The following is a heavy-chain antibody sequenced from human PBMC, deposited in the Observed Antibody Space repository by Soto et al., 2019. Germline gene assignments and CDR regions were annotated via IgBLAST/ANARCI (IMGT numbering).Heavy chain of an antibody. CDR2: INPSGGST. CDR1: GYTFTSYY. V-gene: IGHV1-46*01. CDR3: ARKLSRYSGYDYNFEY. J-gene: IGHJ4*02. Sequence: ASVRVSCQASGYTFTSYYMHWVRQAPGQGLEWMGIINPSGGSTSYAQKFQGRVTMTRDTSTSTVYMELSSLRSEDTAVYYCARKLSRYSGYDYNFEYWGQGTLVTVSS. D-gene: IGHD5-12*01.